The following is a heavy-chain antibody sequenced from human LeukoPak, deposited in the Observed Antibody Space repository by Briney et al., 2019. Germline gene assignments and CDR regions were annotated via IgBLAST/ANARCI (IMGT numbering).Heavy chain of an antibody. J-gene: IGHJ4*02. CDR3: ARGGGLLWFGELSDYFDY. V-gene: IGHV1-18*01. CDR2: ISAYNGNT. Sequence: ASVKVSCKASGYTFTSYGISWVRQAPGQGLEWMGWISAYNGNTNHAQKLQGRVTMTTDTSTSTAYMELRSLRSDDTAVYYCARGGGLLWFGELSDYFDYWGQGTLVTVSS. D-gene: IGHD3-10*01. CDR1: GYTFTSYG.